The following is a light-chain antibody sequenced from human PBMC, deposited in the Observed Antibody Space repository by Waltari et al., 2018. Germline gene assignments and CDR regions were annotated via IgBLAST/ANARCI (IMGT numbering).Light chain of an antibody. V-gene: IGKV4-1*01. CDR2: WAF. CDR1: QSISDSSNNKNY. Sequence: DIVMTQSPDSLTVSLGERATIICKSSQSISDSSNNKNYLAWYQQKPGQPPKLLIFWAFTRESGVPDRFSGSGSDTDFTLTITSLQAEDVAVYYCQQYLRFPLTFGGGTKVEI. CDR3: QQYLRFPLT. J-gene: IGKJ4*02.